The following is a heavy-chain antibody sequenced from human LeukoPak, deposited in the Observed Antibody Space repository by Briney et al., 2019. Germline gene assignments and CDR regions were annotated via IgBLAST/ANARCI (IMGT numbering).Heavy chain of an antibody. V-gene: IGHV1-2*02. CDR3: AREGYCTITSCHNFDY. J-gene: IGHJ4*02. Sequence: GASVKVSCKASGYTFTGYYMHWVRQAPGQGLEWMGWINPNSGGTNYAQKFQGRVTMKRDTSISTVYMELSRLRSDDTAVCYCAREGYCTITSCHNFDYWGQGTLVTVSS. CDR2: INPNSGGT. CDR1: GYTFTGYY. D-gene: IGHD2-2*02.